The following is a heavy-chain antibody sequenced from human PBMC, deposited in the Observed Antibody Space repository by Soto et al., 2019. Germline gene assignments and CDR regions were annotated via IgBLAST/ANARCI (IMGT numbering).Heavy chain of an antibody. CDR3: ARQLELRDAFDI. CDR1: GGPISSSSYY. CDR2: IYYSGST. V-gene: IGHV4-39*01. J-gene: IGHJ3*02. D-gene: IGHD1-7*01. Sequence: SETLSLTCTVSGGPISSSSYYWGWIRQPPGKGLEWIGSIYYSGSTYYNPSLKSRVTISVDTSKNQFSLKLSSVTAADTAVYYCARQLELRDAFDIWGQGTMLTVSS.